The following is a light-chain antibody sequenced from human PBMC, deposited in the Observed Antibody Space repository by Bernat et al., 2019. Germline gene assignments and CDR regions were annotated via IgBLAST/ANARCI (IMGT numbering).Light chain of an antibody. Sequence: QSALTQPASVSGSPGQSITISCTGTSSDVGYYNYVFWYQQHPGKVPKVMIYDVSNRPSGVSNRFSGSKSGNTASLTISGLQAEDEADYYCNSYSSTPTPYVFGTGTRVTVL. V-gene: IGLV2-14*03. CDR2: DVS. CDR1: SSDVGYYNY. CDR3: NSYSSTPTPYV. J-gene: IGLJ1*01.